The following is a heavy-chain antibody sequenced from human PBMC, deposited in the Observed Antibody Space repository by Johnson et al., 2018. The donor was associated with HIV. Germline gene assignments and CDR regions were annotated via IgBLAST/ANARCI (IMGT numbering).Heavy chain of an antibody. V-gene: IGHV3-66*01. Sequence: VQLVESGGGLVQPGGSLRLSCVASGISFSSYWMHWVRQAPGKGLEWVSVIYGSNSTYYADSVKGRFTISRDKSKNTLSLQMNSLRAGDTAVYYCAREVGSWYSSSSGAFDIWGQGTMVTVSS. CDR3: AREVGSWYSSSSGAFDI. J-gene: IGHJ3*02. CDR1: GISFSSYW. D-gene: IGHD6-6*01. CDR2: IYGSNST.